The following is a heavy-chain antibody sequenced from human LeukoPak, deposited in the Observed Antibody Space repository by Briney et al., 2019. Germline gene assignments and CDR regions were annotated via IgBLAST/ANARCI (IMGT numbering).Heavy chain of an antibody. CDR1: GFTFSSYW. V-gene: IGHV3-7*05. D-gene: IGHD3-22*01. Sequence: PGGSLRLSCAASGFTFSSYWVSWVRQAPGKGLEWVANINQDGSEKYSVDSVKGRFTISRDNAKNSLYLQMNSLRAEDTAVYYCAREYYSDSSGSDYWGQGTLVTVSS. J-gene: IGHJ4*02. CDR2: INQDGSEK. CDR3: AREYYSDSSGSDY.